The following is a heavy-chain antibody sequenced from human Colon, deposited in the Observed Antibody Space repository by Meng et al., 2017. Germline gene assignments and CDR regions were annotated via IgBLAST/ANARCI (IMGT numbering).Heavy chain of an antibody. J-gene: IGHJ5*02. V-gene: IGHV4-61*01. Sequence: VQLQRSGPGLVRPSETLSLTCTVSGGSVISNSYYWSWIRQPPGKGLEWIGFIYYSGSTNYNPSLKSRVTISVDTSKNQFSLKVSSVTAADTAVYYCARDSGYDKNWFDPWGQGTLVTVSS. CDR3: ARDSGYDKNWFDP. D-gene: IGHD5-12*01. CDR1: GGSVISNSYY. CDR2: IYYSGST.